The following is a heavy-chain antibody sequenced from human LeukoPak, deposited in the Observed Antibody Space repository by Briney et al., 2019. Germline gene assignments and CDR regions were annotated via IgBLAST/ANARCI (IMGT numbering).Heavy chain of an antibody. J-gene: IGHJ4*02. D-gene: IGHD6-19*01. CDR1: GFTFSSHA. V-gene: IGHV3-23*01. Sequence: GGSLRLSCAASGFTFSSHAMSWVRQTPGKGLDWVSGISGVSGSTYYADSVKGRFTISRDNSKNTVYLQMNSLRADDTAVYYCAKARGWYDFDYWGQGILVTVSS. CDR3: AKARGWYDFDY. CDR2: ISGVSGST.